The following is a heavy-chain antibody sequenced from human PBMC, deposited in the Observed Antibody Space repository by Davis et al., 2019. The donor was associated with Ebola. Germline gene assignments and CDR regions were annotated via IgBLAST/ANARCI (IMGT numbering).Heavy chain of an antibody. Sequence: GESLKISCAASGFTFRSYAMSRVRQAPGKGLEWVSSITVTSNYTYYADSVKGRFTISRDNAKNSLYLQMNSLRAEDTAVYYCARRNWFDPWGQGTLVTVSS. J-gene: IGHJ5*02. CDR3: ARRNWFDP. CDR2: ITVTSNYT. V-gene: IGHV3-21*01. CDR1: GFTFRSYA.